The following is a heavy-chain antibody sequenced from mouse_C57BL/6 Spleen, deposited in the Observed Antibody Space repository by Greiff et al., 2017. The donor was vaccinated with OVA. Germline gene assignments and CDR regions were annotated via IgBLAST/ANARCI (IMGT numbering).Heavy chain of an antibody. D-gene: IGHD2-2*01. V-gene: IGHV7-1*01. CDR1: GFTFSDFY. CDR3: ARDAPYGYAWFAY. J-gene: IGHJ3*01. CDR2: SRNKANDYTT. Sequence: EVQRVESGGGLVQSGRSLRLSCATSGFTFSDFYMEWVRQAPGKGLEWIAASRNKANDYTTEYSASVKGRFIVSRDTSQSILYLQMNALRAEDTAIYYCARDAPYGYAWFAYWGQGTLVTVSA.